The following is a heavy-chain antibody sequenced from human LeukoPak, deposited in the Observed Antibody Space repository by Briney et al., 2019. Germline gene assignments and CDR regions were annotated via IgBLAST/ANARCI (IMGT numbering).Heavy chain of an antibody. Sequence: GGSLRLSCAASGFTLSSYWMSWVRQAPGKGLEWVANIKQDGSEKNYVDSVKGRFTISRDNAKNSVFLQMNGLRAEDTAVYYCARDVSGTYYYNYMDVWGRGTTVTISS. CDR2: IKQDGSEK. J-gene: IGHJ6*03. CDR1: GFTLSSYW. V-gene: IGHV3-7*01. CDR3: ARDVSGTYYYNYMDV. D-gene: IGHD1-1*01.